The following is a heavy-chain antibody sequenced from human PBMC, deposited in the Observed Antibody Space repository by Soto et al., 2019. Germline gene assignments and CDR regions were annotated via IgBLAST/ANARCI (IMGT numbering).Heavy chain of an antibody. CDR1: GFTFITYG. CDR2: ISEDSGTT. D-gene: IGHD3-16*01. Sequence: PGGSLRLSCAASGFTFITYGLVWVLLAPGKGLEWLSIISEDSGTTHYAESAKGRFTVSRDNSKNTRYLQMNSLRAEDTATDDCEKDNNLADPGWGQGTMVNVYS. V-gene: IGHV3-23*01. CDR3: EKDNNLADPG. J-gene: IGHJ4*02.